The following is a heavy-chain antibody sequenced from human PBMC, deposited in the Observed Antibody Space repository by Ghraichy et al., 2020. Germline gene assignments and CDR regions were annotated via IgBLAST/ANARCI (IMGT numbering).Heavy chain of an antibody. CDR3: ARDIKSSSWSYYYYAMDV. Sequence: GGSLRLSCAASGFTFNTYSMYWVRQAPGKGLEWVAVISHDGGSKYYAASVKGRFTVSRDNSMNTLYLQMNSLRPEDTAAYYCARDIKSSSWSYYYYAMDVWGQGTTVTVSS. J-gene: IGHJ6*02. D-gene: IGHD6-13*01. CDR1: GFTFNTYS. V-gene: IGHV3-30-3*01. CDR2: ISHDGGSK.